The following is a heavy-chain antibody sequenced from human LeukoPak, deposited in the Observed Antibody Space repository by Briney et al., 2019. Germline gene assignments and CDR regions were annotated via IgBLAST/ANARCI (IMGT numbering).Heavy chain of an antibody. CDR1: GFTFSSYG. Sequence: PGGSLRLSCAASGFTFSSYGMHWVRQAPGKGLEWVAVISYDGSNKYYADSVKGRFTISRDNSKNTLYLQMNSLRAEDTAVYYCARLICGGDCYSIGFIDYWGQGTLVTVSS. CDR3: ARLICGGDCYSIGFIDY. D-gene: IGHD2-21*02. V-gene: IGHV3-30*03. J-gene: IGHJ4*02. CDR2: ISYDGSNK.